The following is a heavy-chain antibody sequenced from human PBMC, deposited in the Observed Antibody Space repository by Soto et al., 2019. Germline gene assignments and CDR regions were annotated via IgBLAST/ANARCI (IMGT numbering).Heavy chain of an antibody. Sequence: SETLSLTCTVSRGSFNGYSWNWIRQPPGKGLEWIGYIFYSGTTKYNPSLKSRLIISIDMPKRQFSLKLTSVTADDSAVYYCARVRPAGSFYVVDRWGQVTTVTSP. CDR2: IFYSGTT. J-gene: IGHJ6*02. CDR3: ARVRPAGSFYVVDR. CDR1: RGSFNGYS. V-gene: IGHV4-59*01. D-gene: IGHD6-13*01.